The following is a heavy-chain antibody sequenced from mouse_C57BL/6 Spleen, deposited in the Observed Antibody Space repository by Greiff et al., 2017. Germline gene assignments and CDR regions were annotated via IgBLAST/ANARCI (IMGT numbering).Heavy chain of an antibody. Sequence: VEPGASVKIPCKASGYTFTDYNMDWVKQSHGKSLEWIGDINPNNGGTIYNQKFKGKATLTVDKSSSTAYMELRSLTSEDTAVYYCARGGYYGSSYFDYWGQGTTLTVSS. CDR3: ARGGYYGSSYFDY. CDR2: INPNNGGT. D-gene: IGHD1-1*01. CDR1: GYTFTDYN. J-gene: IGHJ2*01. V-gene: IGHV1-18*01.